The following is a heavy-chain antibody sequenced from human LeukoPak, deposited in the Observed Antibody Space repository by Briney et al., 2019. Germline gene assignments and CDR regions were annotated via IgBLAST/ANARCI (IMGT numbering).Heavy chain of an antibody. J-gene: IGHJ4*02. V-gene: IGHV1-69*13. D-gene: IGHD6-13*01. Sequence: TVKVSCKASGGTFSSYAISWVRQAPGQGLEWMGGIIPIFGTANYAQKFQGRVTITADESTSTAYMELSSLRSEDTAVYYCASQSSSSGGFRLGYWGQGTLVTVSS. CDR2: IIPIFGTA. CDR3: ASQSSSSGGFRLGY. CDR1: GGTFSSYA.